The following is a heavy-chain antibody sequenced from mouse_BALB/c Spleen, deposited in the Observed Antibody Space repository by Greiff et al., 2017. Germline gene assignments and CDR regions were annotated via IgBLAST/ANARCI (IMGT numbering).Heavy chain of an antibody. CDR2: INSNGGST. D-gene: IGHD2-3*01. V-gene: IGHV5-6-3*01. CDR1: GFTFSSYG. CDR3: ARALYDGYYAMDY. J-gene: IGHJ4*01. Sequence: EVQLVESGGGLVQPGGSLKLSCAASGFTFSSYGMSWVRQTPDKRLELVATINSNGGSTYYPDSVKGRFTISRDNAKNTLYLQMSSLKSEDTAMYYCARALYDGYYAMDYWGQGTSVTVSS.